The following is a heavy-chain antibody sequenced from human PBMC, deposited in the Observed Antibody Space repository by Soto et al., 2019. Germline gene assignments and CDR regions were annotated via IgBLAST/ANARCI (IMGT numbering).Heavy chain of an antibody. CDR2: IDHSGSI. V-gene: IGHV4-34*01. J-gene: IGHJ4*02. CDR3: ARGGPGYYGSGSYYPR. Sequence: SETLSLTCAVYGGSFSGYYWTWIRQPPGKGLEWIGEIDHSGSINYNPSLKSRVTVSVDTSKNQFSLKLNSVTAADTAVYYCARGGPGYYGSGSYYPRWGQGTWSPSPQ. D-gene: IGHD3-10*01. CDR1: GGSFSGYY.